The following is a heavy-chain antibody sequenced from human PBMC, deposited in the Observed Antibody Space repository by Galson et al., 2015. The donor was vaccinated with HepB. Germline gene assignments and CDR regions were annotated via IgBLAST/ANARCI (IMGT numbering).Heavy chain of an antibody. CDR3: TRLGDVSGYSSR. CDR2: IRSKANNYAT. CDR1: GFTLSGSA. J-gene: IGHJ4*02. Sequence: SLRLSCAASGFTLSGSAIHWVRQASGKGPEWVGRIRSKANNYATSYVPSLKGRFTISRDDSKNMAYLHMKSLKTEDTAVYYCTRLGDVSGYSSRWGQGTLVTVSS. D-gene: IGHD6-13*01. V-gene: IGHV3-73*01.